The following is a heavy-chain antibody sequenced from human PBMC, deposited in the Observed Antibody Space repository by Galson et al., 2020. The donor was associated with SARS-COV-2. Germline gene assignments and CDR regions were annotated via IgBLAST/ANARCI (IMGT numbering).Heavy chain of an antibody. D-gene: IGHD3-22*01. Sequence: SETLSLTCAVYGESFSGHYWSWIRQPPGKGLEWIGEIDQSGSVNYSPSLKSRVTISADTSKNQFSLKLSSMTAADRGVYYCARGHYEISMMVIVFTGGAFYFDFWGQGTLVTVSS. V-gene: IGHV4-34*01. J-gene: IGHJ4*02. CDR3: ARGHYEISMMVIVFTGGAFYFDF. CDR1: GESFSGHY. CDR2: IDQSGSV.